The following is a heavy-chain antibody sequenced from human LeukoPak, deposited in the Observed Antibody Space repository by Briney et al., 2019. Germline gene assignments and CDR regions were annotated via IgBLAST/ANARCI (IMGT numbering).Heavy chain of an antibody. CDR2: IKSDGSST. CDR3: ANILDYGDYAGFDY. D-gene: IGHD4-17*01. V-gene: IGHV3-74*01. CDR1: GFTFSSYW. Sequence: GGSLRLSCAASGFTFSSYWMHWVRQAPGKGLVWVARIKSDGSSTSYADSVKGRFTISRDNSKNTLYLQMNSLRAEDTAVYYCANILDYGDYAGFDYWGQGTLVTVSS. J-gene: IGHJ4*02.